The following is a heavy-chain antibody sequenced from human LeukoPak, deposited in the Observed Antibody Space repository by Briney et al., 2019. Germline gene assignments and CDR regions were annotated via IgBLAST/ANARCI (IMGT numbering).Heavy chain of an antibody. CDR2: INHSGST. D-gene: IGHD5-18*01. V-gene: IGHV4-34*01. CDR3: ARAYGYIPYFDY. J-gene: IGHJ4*02. Sequence: PSETLSLTCAVYGGSFSGYYWSWIRQPPGKGLEWIGEINHSGSTNYNPSLKSRATISVDTSKNQFSLKLSSVTAADTAVYYCARAYGYIPYFDYWGQGTLVTVSS. CDR1: GGSFSGYY.